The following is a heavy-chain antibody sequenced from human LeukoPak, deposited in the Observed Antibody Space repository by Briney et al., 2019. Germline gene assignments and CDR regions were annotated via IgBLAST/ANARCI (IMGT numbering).Heavy chain of an antibody. V-gene: IGHV3-74*01. CDR2: INTDGSST. Sequence: GGSLRLSCAASGFTFSSYWMHWVRQAPGKGLVWVSRINTDGSSTNYATSAKGRFTMSRDNAKNTPYLQMNSLRAEDTAVYYCAKFDYGDYVRAFFDYWGQGTLVTVSS. CDR1: GFTFSSYW. D-gene: IGHD4-17*01. J-gene: IGHJ4*02. CDR3: AKFDYGDYVRAFFDY.